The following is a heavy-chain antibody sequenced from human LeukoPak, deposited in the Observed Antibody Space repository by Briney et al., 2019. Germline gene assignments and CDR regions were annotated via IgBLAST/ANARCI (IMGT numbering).Heavy chain of an antibody. Sequence: GGSLRLSCAASGFTFSSYAMSWVRQAPGKGLEWVSAISGSGGSTYYADSVKGRFTISRDNSKNTLCLQMNSLRAEDTAVYYCAKPTTVTTVLDAFDIWGQGTMVTVSS. CDR2: ISGSGGST. J-gene: IGHJ3*02. D-gene: IGHD4-17*01. V-gene: IGHV3-23*01. CDR1: GFTFSSYA. CDR3: AKPTTVTTVLDAFDI.